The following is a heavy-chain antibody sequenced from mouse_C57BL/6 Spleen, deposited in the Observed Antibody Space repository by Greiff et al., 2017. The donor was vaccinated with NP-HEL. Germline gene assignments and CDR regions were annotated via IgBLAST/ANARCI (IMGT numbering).Heavy chain of an antibody. CDR2: ISSGSSTI. Sequence: EVKLMESGGGLVKPGGSLKLSCAASGFTFSDYGMHWVRQAPEKGLEWVAYISSGSSTIYYADTVKGRFTISRDNAKNTLFLQMTSLRSEDTAMYYCARLRYFDVWGTGTTVTVSS. CDR3: ARLRYFDV. V-gene: IGHV5-17*01. J-gene: IGHJ1*03. CDR1: GFTFSDYG.